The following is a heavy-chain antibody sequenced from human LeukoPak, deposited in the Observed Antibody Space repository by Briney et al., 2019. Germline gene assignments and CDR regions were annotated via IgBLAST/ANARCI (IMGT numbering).Heavy chain of an antibody. Sequence: PSETLSLTCTVSGYSISSGYYWGWIRQPPGKGLEWIGSIYHSGSTYYNPSLKSRVTISVDTSKNQFSLKLSSVTAADTAVYYCARVAAMVREDAFDIWGHGTMVTVSS. D-gene: IGHD5-18*01. CDR1: GYSISSGYY. CDR3: ARVAAMVREDAFDI. J-gene: IGHJ3*02. CDR2: IYHSGST. V-gene: IGHV4-38-2*02.